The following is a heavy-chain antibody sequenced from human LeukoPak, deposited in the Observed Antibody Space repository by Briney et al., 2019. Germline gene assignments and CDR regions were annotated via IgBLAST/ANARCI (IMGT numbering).Heavy chain of an antibody. D-gene: IGHD2-2*01. CDR2: ISYEGAYE. J-gene: IGHJ4*02. CDR1: GFTFSSYA. Sequence: GRSLRLSCAASGFTFSSYAMLWVRLAPGKGPEWVATISYEGAYEFYADSVTGRCTISRDNSMNTLYLSMNRLRAEETPGYYCVRMGYCTSTTCYLYFEYWGQGTLVIVP. V-gene: IGHV3-30*04. CDR3: VRMGYCTSTTCYLYFEY.